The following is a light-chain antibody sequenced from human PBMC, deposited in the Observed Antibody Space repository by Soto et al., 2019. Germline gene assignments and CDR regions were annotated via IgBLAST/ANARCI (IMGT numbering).Light chain of an antibody. CDR2: GAS. J-gene: IGKJ4*01. V-gene: IGKV1-39*01. CDR3: QQSYSTPT. Sequence: DIQMTQSPSSLSASVGDRVTITCRASQTISNYLNWYQQKPGKAPRLMIYGASSLQSGVPSRFSGSGSGTDFTLTISSLQPEDFATYYCQQSYSTPTFGGGTKVEIK. CDR1: QTISNY.